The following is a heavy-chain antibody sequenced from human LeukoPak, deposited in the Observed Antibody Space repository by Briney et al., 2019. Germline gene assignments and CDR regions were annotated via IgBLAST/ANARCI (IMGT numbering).Heavy chain of an antibody. CDR2: IYYSGSI. CDR1: GDSISSYY. Sequence: SETLSLTCTVSGDSISSYYWSWIRQPPGKGLEWIGYIYYSGSINYNPSLKSRVTISVDTSKDQLSLRLTSVTAADTAVYYCARDQGGEFDYWGQGTLVTVSS. J-gene: IGHJ4*02. D-gene: IGHD4-17*01. V-gene: IGHV4-59*01. CDR3: ARDQGGEFDY.